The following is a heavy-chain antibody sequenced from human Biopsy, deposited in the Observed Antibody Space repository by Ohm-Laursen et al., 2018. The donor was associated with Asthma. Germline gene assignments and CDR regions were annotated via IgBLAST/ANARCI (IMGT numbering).Heavy chain of an antibody. CDR1: GFVFSQCG. J-gene: IGHJ5*02. CDR3: ARDEAVVVPAAIPGNWFDP. CDR2: ISYDGSNK. V-gene: IGHV3-30*03. D-gene: IGHD2-2*01. Sequence: SLRLSCAASGFVFSQCGMHWVRQAPGKGLAWVAVISYDGSNKYYADSVKGRFTIPRDNSKNTLYLQMNSLRAEDTAVYYCARDEAVVVPAAIPGNWFDPWGQGTLVTVSS.